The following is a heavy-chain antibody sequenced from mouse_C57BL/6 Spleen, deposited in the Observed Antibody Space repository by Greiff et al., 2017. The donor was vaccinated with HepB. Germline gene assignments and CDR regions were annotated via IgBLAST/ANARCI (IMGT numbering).Heavy chain of an antibody. CDR3: ARQGDYYNAMDY. CDR2: ISNGGGST. Sequence: EVQVVESGGGLVQPGGSLKLSCAASGFTFSDYYMYWVRQTPEKRLEWVAYISNGGGSTYYPDTVKGRFTISRDNAKNTLYLQMSRLKSEDTAMYYCARQGDYYNAMDYWGQGTSVTVSS. CDR1: GFTFSDYY. D-gene: IGHD1-1*02. V-gene: IGHV5-12*01. J-gene: IGHJ4*01.